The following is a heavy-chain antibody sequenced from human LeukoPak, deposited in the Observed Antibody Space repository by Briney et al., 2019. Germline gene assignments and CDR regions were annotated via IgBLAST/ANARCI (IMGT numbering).Heavy chain of an antibody. V-gene: IGHV3-74*01. CDR1: GFTFSRYS. J-gene: IGHJ4*02. CDR3: VCLGLGGLSLD. D-gene: IGHD3-16*01. Sequence: GGSLRLSCAASGFTFSRYSVHWVRQAPGKGLVWVSHVNSDGSGTDYADSVKGRFTISRDNAKNTLYLQMNSLRVEDTAVYYCVCLGLGGLSLDWGQGTLVTVSS. CDR2: VNSDGSGT.